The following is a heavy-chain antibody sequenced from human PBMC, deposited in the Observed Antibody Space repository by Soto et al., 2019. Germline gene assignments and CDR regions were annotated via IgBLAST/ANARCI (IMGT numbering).Heavy chain of an antibody. Sequence: PGGSLRLSCAGSGFTFSDYYMSWIRQAPGKGLEWVSYISSSGSYTNYADSVKGRFTISRDNAKNSLYLQVKSLRAEDTAVYYCARTYCGGDCYPTPRYYGMDVWGQGTTVTVSS. D-gene: IGHD2-21*02. V-gene: IGHV3-11*06. CDR3: ARTYCGGDCYPTPRYYGMDV. CDR2: ISSSGSYT. J-gene: IGHJ6*02. CDR1: GFTFSDYY.